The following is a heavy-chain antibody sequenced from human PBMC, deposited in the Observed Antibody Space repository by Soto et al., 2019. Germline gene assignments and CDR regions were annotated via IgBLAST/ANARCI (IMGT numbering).Heavy chain of an antibody. J-gene: IGHJ4*02. CDR2: IFYSGST. V-gene: IGHV4-39*01. CDR1: GGSITSSSFY. CDR3: AGNTGTYFTGLDY. Sequence: SETLSLTCTVSGGSITSSSFYWAWIRQVPGKGLEWIGSIFYSGSTNFNQSLKSRVTISMDTSKNQISLNLTSVTAADTAMFYCAGNTGTYFTGLDYWGQGTRVT. D-gene: IGHD1-26*01.